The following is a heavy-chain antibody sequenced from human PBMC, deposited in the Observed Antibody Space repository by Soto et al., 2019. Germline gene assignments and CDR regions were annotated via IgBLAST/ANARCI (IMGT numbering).Heavy chain of an antibody. CDR2: IYWDDDE. CDR1: GFSLTTYGVG. D-gene: IGHD3-16*01. CDR3: AHRQRPLGTVAFDV. V-gene: IGHV2-5*02. J-gene: IGHJ3*01. Sequence: QITLKESGPTLVKPTQTLTLTCTFSGFSLTTYGVGVGWIRQPPGRALEWLALIYWDDDERYSPSLRSRLTITKDTSKNQVVLTLTNMDPVDTATDYCAHRQRPLGTVAFDVWGQGTLVTVSS.